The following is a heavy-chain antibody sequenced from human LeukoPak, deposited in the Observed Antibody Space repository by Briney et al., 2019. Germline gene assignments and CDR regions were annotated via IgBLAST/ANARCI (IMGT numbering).Heavy chain of an antibody. CDR1: GFTFSSYS. CDR2: ISSSSSYI. J-gene: IGHJ4*02. V-gene: IGHV3-21*01. CDR3: ARVLNDYVWGSYRY. Sequence: PGGSLRLSCAASGFTFSSYSMNWVRQAPGKGLEWVSSISSSSSYIYYADSVKGRFTISRDNAKNSLYLQMNSLRAEDTAVYYCARVLNDYVWGSYRYWGQGTLVTVSS. D-gene: IGHD3-16*02.